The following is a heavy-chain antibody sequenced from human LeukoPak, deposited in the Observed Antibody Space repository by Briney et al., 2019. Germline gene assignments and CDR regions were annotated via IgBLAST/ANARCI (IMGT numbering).Heavy chain of an antibody. Sequence: GGSLRLSCAASGFTFSSYAMSWVRQAPGKGLEWVSAISGSGGSTYYADSVKGRFTISRDNSKNTLYLQMNSLRAEDTAVYYCTKDYSYGTMGYFDYWGQGTLVTVSS. J-gene: IGHJ4*02. D-gene: IGHD5-18*01. CDR3: TKDYSYGTMGYFDY. CDR2: ISGSGGST. CDR1: GFTFSSYA. V-gene: IGHV3-23*01.